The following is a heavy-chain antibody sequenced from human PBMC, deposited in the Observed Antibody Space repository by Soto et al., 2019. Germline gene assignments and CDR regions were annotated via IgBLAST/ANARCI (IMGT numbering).Heavy chain of an antibody. V-gene: IGHV1-2*02. CDR1: GYTFTADY. CDR3: ARDPIGGGAPYYFDY. J-gene: IGHJ4*02. CDR2: INPNSGDT. Sequence: ASVKVSCKASGYTFTADYLYWVRQAPGQGPEWMGGINPNSGDTIYAPKFQGRVTMTRDPSISTAYMELSGLRSDDTAVYYCARDPIGGGAPYYFDYWGQGTLVTVPQ. D-gene: IGHD3-16*01.